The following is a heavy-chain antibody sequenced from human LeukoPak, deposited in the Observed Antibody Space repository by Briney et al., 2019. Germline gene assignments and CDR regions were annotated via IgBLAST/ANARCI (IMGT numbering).Heavy chain of an antibody. CDR2: IRSKAHGGTT. V-gene: IGHV3-49*03. CDR3: TKDLYPGLNSGWADY. Sequence: GGSLRLSCSASGFNFVDYAMNWFRQAPGKGLEWVGFIRSKAHGGTTEYAASVEGRFTISRDDSKSIAYLQMTGLKTEDTAFYYCTKDLYPGLNSGWADYWGQGTLVTVSS. CDR1: GFNFVDYA. J-gene: IGHJ4*02. D-gene: IGHD6-19*01.